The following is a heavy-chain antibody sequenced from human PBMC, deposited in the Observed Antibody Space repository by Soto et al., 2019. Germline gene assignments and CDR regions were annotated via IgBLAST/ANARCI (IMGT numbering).Heavy chain of an antibody. V-gene: IGHV2-70*11. J-gene: IGHJ1*01. CDR3: ARVWWFGEKEYFQN. Sequence: SGPTLVNPTQTLALTCSISGFSLSTDGMCVSWIRQPPGKALEWLARIDWNDDKYYSTSLKTRLTISKDTSKNQAVLTMTKLDPADTATYYCARVWWFGEKEYFQNWGQGTLVTVSS. CDR2: IDWNDDK. D-gene: IGHD2-21*01. CDR1: GFSLSTDGMC.